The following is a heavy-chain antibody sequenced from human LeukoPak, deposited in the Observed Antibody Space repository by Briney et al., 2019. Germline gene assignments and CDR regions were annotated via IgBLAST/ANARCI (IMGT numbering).Heavy chain of an antibody. D-gene: IGHD2-2*01. J-gene: IGHJ3*02. Sequence: GGSLRLSCAASGFTFSSYGMSWVRQAPGKGLEWVSAISGSGGSTYYADSVKGRFTISRDNSKNTLYLQMNSLRAEDTAVYYCAKDVNGYCSSTSCYLTADAFDIWGQGTMVTVSS. CDR2: ISGSGGST. CDR3: AKDVNGYCSSTSCYLTADAFDI. CDR1: GFTFSSYG. V-gene: IGHV3-23*01.